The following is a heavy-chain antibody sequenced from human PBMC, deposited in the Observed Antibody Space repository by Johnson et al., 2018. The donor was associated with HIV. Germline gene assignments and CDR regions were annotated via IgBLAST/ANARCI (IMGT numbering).Heavy chain of an antibody. CDR1: GFTFSSYA. D-gene: IGHD1-7*01. Sequence: VESGGGVVQPGRSLRLSCAASGFTFSSYAMHWVRQAPGKGLEWVSLISWDGGSTYYADSVKGRFTISRDNSKNSLYLQMNSLRAEDTALYYCAKDIQAGTHDAFDIWGQGTMVTVSS. J-gene: IGHJ3*02. CDR2: ISWDGGST. V-gene: IGHV3-43D*03. CDR3: AKDIQAGTHDAFDI.